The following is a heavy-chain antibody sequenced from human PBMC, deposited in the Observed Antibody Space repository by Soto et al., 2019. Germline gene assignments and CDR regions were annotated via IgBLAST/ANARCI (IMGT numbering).Heavy chain of an antibody. Sequence: AVKVSCKASGGTFSSYAMSWVRQAPGQGLEWMGGIIPIFGTANYAQKFQGRVTITADKSTSTAYMELSRLRSEDTAVYYCARELPEPWSSYNLFDPWGQGTLVTVSS. V-gene: IGHV1-69*06. CDR2: IIPIFGTA. J-gene: IGHJ5*02. CDR1: GGTFSSYA. CDR3: ARELPEPWSSYNLFDP. D-gene: IGHD1-1*01.